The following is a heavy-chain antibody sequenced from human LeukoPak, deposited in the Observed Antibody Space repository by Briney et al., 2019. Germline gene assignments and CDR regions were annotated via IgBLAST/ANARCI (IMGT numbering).Heavy chain of an antibody. J-gene: IGHJ4*02. CDR1: GASMSSNY. CDR3: ARVKIVVPAAMPFDY. V-gene: IGHV4-59*01. Sequence: SETLSLTCNVSGASMSSNYWSWIRQPPGKGLEWIGYIYYSGSTNYNPSLKSRVTISVDTSKNQFSLKLSSVTAADTAVYYCARVKIVVPAAMPFDYWGQGTLVTVSS. D-gene: IGHD2-2*01. CDR2: IYYSGST.